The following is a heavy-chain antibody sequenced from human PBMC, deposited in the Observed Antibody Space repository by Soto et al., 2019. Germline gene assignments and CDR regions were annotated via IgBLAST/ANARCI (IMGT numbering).Heavy chain of an antibody. CDR3: ATGRLGSSWGTGYYYGMDV. D-gene: IGHD6-13*01. CDR2: FDPEDGET. CDR1: GYTLTELS. V-gene: IGHV1-24*01. J-gene: IGHJ6*02. Sequence: GASVKVSCKVSGYTLTELSMRWVRQAPGKGLEWMGGFDPEDGETIYAQKFQGRVTMTEDTSTDTAYMELSSLRSEDTAVYYCATGRLGSSWGTGYYYGMDVWGQGTTVTVSS.